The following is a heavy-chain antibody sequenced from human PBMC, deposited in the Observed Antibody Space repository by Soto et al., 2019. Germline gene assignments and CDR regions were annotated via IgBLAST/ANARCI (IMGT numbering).Heavy chain of an antibody. CDR1: GFTFSTYG. Sequence: GGSLRLSCATSGFTFSTYGLHWVRQAPGKGLEWVAAISFDGSNEFYADAVKGRFSISRDNSENTLYLQMNSLRPNDTAVYYCAKAPYRGRQGYFYYYYGMDVWGQGTTVTVSS. CDR2: ISFDGSNE. CDR3: AKAPYRGRQGYFYYYYGMDV. V-gene: IGHV3-30*18. D-gene: IGHD3-10*01. J-gene: IGHJ6*02.